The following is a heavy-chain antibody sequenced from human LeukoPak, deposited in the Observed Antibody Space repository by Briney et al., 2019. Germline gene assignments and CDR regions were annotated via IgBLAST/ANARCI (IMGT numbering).Heavy chain of an antibody. CDR2: INTGSNTI. D-gene: IGHD3-10*01. J-gene: IGHJ4*02. CDR3: ARARWFYFDY. V-gene: IGHV3-48*02. CDR1: GFTFSIYS. Sequence: GGSLRLSCAASGFTFSIYSMNWVRQAPGKGLEWVSYINTGSNTIYYADSVKGRFTISRDNAKNSLYLQMNSLRDEDTAVYYCARARWFYFDYWGQGTLVTVSS.